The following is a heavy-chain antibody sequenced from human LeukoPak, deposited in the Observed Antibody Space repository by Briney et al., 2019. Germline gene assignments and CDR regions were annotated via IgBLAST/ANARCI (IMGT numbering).Heavy chain of an antibody. CDR1: GFPLSSYS. J-gene: IGHJ4*02. Sequence: GGSLRLSCAASGFPLSSYSINWVRQAPGKGPEWVSAISGSGGSTYYADSVKGRFTISRDNSKNTVYLQMNSLRAEDTAVYYCATHAIAVAGRGFDYWGQGTLVTVSS. V-gene: IGHV3-23*01. CDR2: ISGSGGST. D-gene: IGHD6-19*01. CDR3: ATHAIAVAGRGFDY.